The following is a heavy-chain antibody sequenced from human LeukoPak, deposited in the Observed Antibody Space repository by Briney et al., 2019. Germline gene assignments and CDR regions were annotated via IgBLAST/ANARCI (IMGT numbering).Heavy chain of an antibody. D-gene: IGHD4-17*01. V-gene: IGHV3-11*04. Sequence: PGGSLRLSCAASAFIFSDYYMIWIRQAPGKGLEWISYISNNGRTIYYADSVKGRFTISRDNAKNSLYLQMNSLRAEDTAVYYCARLDYDGDYWGQGTLVTVSS. CDR3: ARLDYDGDY. CDR1: AFIFSDYY. CDR2: ISNNGRTI. J-gene: IGHJ4*02.